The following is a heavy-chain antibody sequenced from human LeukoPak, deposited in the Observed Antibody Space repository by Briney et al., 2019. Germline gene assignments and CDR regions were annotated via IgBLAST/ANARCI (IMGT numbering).Heavy chain of an antibody. CDR3: ARDKITGASTNDY. Sequence: GGSLRLSCAASGFSFTNYWMSWVRQAPGMGLEWVAIINQDGSERYYVDSVKGRFTVSRDSTKNSLYLQMNSLRVEDTAVYYCARDKITGASTNDYWGQGTLVTVSS. D-gene: IGHD1-14*01. CDR1: GFSFTNYW. J-gene: IGHJ4*02. CDR2: INQDGSER. V-gene: IGHV3-7*01.